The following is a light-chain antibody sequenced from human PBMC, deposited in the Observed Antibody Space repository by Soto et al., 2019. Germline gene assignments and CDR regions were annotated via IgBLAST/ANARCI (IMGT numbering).Light chain of an antibody. CDR2: AVS. V-gene: IGLV2-14*01. CDR3: SSYTATNTLVV. Sequence: QSALTQPASVSGSPGQSITISCTGARSDVGNYDCVSWYQQHPGKAPKLIMYAVSHRPSGVSSRFSGSKSGNTASLTISGLQAEDEAAYYCSSYTATNTLVVFGTGTKVTVL. J-gene: IGLJ1*01. CDR1: RSDVGNYDC.